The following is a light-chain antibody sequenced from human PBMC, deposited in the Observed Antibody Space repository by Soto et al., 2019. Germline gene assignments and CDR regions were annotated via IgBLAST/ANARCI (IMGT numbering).Light chain of an antibody. CDR2: EVS. CDR3: CSDAGRTTLV. V-gene: IGLV2-18*02. CDR1: SSDVDTYNR. Sequence: QSAPTQPRSVSGSPGQSVTISCTGTSSDVDTYNRVSWYQQPPGTAPKLMIYEVSNRPSGVPDRFSGSRSVNTASLTISGLQAEDEADYYCCSDAGRTTLVFGTGTKLTVL. J-gene: IGLJ1*01.